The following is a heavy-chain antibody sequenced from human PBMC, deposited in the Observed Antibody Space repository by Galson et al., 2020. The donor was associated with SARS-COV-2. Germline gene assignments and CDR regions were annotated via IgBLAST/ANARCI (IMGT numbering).Heavy chain of an antibody. J-gene: IGHJ6*02. D-gene: IGHD3-16*01. V-gene: IGHV3-30*04. CDR2: ISYDGSNK. Sequence: GGSLRLSCAASGFTFSSYAMHWVRQAPGKGLEWVAVISYDGSNKYYADSLKGRFTISRDNSKNTLYLQMNSLRAEDTAVYYCARSYRGTYYYGMDVWGQGTTVTVSS. CDR3: ARSYRGTYYYGMDV. CDR1: GFTFSSYA.